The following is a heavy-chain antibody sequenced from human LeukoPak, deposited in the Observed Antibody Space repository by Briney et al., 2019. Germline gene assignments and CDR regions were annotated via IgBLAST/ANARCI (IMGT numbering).Heavy chain of an antibody. V-gene: IGHV3-23*01. Sequence: GGSLRLSCAASGFTFSSYAMSWVRQAPGKGLEWVSAISGSGGSTYYADSVKGRFTISRDNSKNTLYLQMNSLRAEDTAVYYCARPLFGGRNYDYYYYYYMDVWGKGTTVTVSS. J-gene: IGHJ6*03. CDR1: GFTFSSYA. CDR3: ARPLFGGRNYDYYYYYYMDV. D-gene: IGHD1-7*01. CDR2: ISGSGGST.